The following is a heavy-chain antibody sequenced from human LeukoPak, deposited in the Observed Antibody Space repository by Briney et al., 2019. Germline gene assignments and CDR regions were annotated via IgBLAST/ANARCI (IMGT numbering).Heavy chain of an antibody. J-gene: IGHJ4*02. Sequence: GGSLRLSCAASGFTFSSYGMHWVRQAPGKGLEWVAVISYDGSNKYYADSVKGRFTISRDNSKNTLYLQMNSLRAEDTAVYYCAKDLDSYGKLDYWGQETLVTVSS. V-gene: IGHV3-30*18. CDR3: AKDLDSYGKLDY. CDR1: GFTFSSYG. D-gene: IGHD4-17*01. CDR2: ISYDGSNK.